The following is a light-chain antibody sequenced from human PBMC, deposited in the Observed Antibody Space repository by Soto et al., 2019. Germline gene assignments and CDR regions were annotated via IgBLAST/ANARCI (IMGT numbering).Light chain of an antibody. CDR2: KAS. Sequence: DIQMTQSPATLSGSIGDRVTITCRASQTISSWLAWYQQKPGKAPKLLIYKASTLKSGVPSRFSGSGSGTEFTLTITGLQPDDFATYYCQQYNTYWTFGQGTKV. J-gene: IGKJ1*01. CDR3: QQYNTYWT. CDR1: QTISSW. V-gene: IGKV1-5*03.